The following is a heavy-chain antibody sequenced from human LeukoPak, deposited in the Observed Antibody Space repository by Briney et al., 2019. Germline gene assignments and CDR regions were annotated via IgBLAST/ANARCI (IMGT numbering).Heavy chain of an antibody. J-gene: IGHJ3*02. CDR1: GGSISTYY. CDR3: ARLRLRYKSNGDSTSYEAVDI. Sequence: SETLSLTCTVSGGSISTYYWSWIRQPPGKGLEYIGYIYYSGSTDYNPSLKSRLTMSVDTSVNQFSLKLSSVTAADTAMYYYARLRLRYKSNGDSTSYEAVDIWGPGTVVTVSS. V-gene: IGHV4-59*08. D-gene: IGHD2-21*01. CDR2: IYYSGST.